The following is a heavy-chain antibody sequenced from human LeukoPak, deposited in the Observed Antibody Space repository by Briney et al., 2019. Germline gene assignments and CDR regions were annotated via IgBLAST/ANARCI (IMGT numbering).Heavy chain of an antibody. CDR1: GFTFSNYA. D-gene: IGHD3-22*01. CDR3: ARDGRGGYHLFDWFDP. CDR2: ISGSGGST. J-gene: IGHJ5*02. V-gene: IGHV3-23*01. Sequence: GGSLRLSCAASGFTFSNYAMSWVRQAPGKGLEWVSAISGSGGSTYYADSVKGRFTISRANSKHTLYLQVNSLRAEDTAMYYCARDGRGGYHLFDWFDPWGQGTLVTVSS.